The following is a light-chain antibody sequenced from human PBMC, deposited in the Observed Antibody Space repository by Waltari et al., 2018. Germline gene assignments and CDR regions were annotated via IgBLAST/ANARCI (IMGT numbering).Light chain of an antibody. J-gene: IGLJ3*02. CDR2: LDS. V-gene: IGLV3-1*01. CDR1: NLGDQF. CDR3: QAWASTNWA. Sequence: HELTQPPSVSVSPGQTATITCSGDNLGDQFASWYQQRPGQSPVLVIYLDSKRPSGIPERFSGSNSGKTATLTISGTQATDEADYYCQAWASTNWAFGGGTKLTVL.